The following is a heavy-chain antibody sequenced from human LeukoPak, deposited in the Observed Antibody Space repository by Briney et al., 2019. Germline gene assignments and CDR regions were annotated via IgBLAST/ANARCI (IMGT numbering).Heavy chain of an antibody. CDR1: GFTFSSFA. D-gene: IGHD4-17*01. V-gene: IGHV3-23*01. CDR3: AKRDYGHDSAPPLLNY. J-gene: IGHJ4*02. Sequence: RGSLRLSCAASGFTFSSFAMSWVRQAPGKGLEWVANIVGSGDTTYYADSVKGRFTISRDNSNNMLYLQMNSLRAEDTALYYCAKRDYGHDSAPPLLNYWGQGTLVTVSS. CDR2: IVGSGDTT.